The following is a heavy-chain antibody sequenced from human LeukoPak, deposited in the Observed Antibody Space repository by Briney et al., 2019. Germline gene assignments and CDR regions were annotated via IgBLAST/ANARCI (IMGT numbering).Heavy chain of an antibody. Sequence: ASVKVSCKASGYTFTGYYMHWVRQAPGHGLEWMGWINPNSGGTNYAQKFQGRVTMTRDTSISTAYMELSRLRSDDTAVYYCARDHYDSSGYYLFDYWGQGTLVTVSS. CDR3: ARDHYDSSGYYLFDY. V-gene: IGHV1-2*02. CDR2: INPNSGGT. D-gene: IGHD3-22*01. J-gene: IGHJ4*02. CDR1: GYTFTGYY.